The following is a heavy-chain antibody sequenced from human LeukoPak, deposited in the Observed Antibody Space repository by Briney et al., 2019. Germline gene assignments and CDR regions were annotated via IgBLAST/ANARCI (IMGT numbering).Heavy chain of an antibody. CDR1: GFTFSNYA. CDR3: AGGGYCSSTSCYWSSFDP. D-gene: IGHD2-2*01. Sequence: GGSLRLSCAASGFTFSNYAMNWVRQAPGKGLEWVSSISGSGGPTYYADSVKGRFTISRDNSKNTLYLQMNSLRAEDTAVYYCAGGGYCSSTSCYWSSFDPWGQGTLVTVSS. J-gene: IGHJ5*02. CDR2: ISGSGGPT. V-gene: IGHV3-23*01.